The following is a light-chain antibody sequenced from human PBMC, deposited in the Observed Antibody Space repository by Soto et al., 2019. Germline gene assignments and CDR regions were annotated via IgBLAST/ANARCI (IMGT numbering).Light chain of an antibody. CDR2: EGT. CDR1: RSDVGSSNT. J-gene: IGLJ1*01. V-gene: IGLV2-23*01. Sequence: QSALTQPASVSGSPGQSITISCTGTRSDVGSSNTVSWYQHNPGQAPRLIIYEGTERPSGISGRFSGSKSGNTASLTISGLQAEDEADYYCCSKGSSSTYVLGTGTKLTVL. CDR3: CSKGSSSTYV.